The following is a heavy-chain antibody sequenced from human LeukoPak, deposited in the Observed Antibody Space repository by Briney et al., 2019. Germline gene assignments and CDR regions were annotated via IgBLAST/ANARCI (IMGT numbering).Heavy chain of an antibody. V-gene: IGHV3-23*01. CDR1: GFTFSSYS. Sequence: PGGSLRLSCAASGFTFSSYSMNWVRQAPGKGLEWVSSISGRGDSTSYADSVKGRFTISRDNSKNTLFLQMNSLRAEDTALYYCAKPMYYYGSGSPYNWFDPWGQGTLVTVSS. J-gene: IGHJ5*02. CDR2: ISGRGDST. D-gene: IGHD3-10*01. CDR3: AKPMYYYGSGSPYNWFDP.